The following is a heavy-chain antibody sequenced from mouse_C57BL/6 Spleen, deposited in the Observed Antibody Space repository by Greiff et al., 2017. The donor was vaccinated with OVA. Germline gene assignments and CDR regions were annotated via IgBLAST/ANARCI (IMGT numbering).Heavy chain of an antibody. Sequence: VQLQQSGPELVKPGASVKISCKASGYAFSSSWMNWVKQRPGKGLEWIGRIYPGDGDTNYNGKFKGKATLTADKSSSTAYMQLSSLTSEDSAVYFCARYGFDYYGSSYAFDYWGQGTTLTVSS. J-gene: IGHJ2*01. V-gene: IGHV1-82*01. D-gene: IGHD1-1*01. CDR1: GYAFSSSW. CDR2: IYPGDGDT. CDR3: ARYGFDYYGSSYAFDY.